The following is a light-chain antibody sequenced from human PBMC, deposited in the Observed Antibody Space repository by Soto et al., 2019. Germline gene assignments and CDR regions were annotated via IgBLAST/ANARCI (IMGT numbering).Light chain of an antibody. V-gene: IGKV3-20*01. Sequence: EIVLTQSPGTLSLSPGERATLSCRASQSVNSTFLAWYQQKPGQAPRLLIYSASSRATGIPDRFSGSGSGTDFTLTISRLEPEDFAVYYCHQYGSSPLTFGPGTRLEIK. CDR3: HQYGSSPLT. CDR2: SAS. CDR1: QSVNSTF. J-gene: IGKJ5*01.